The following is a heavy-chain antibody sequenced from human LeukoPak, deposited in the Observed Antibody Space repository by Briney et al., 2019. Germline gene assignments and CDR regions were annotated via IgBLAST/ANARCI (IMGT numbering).Heavy chain of an antibody. CDR2: ISYDGSNK. CDR3: AKLAAAGGWYFDL. Sequence: GGSLRLSCAASGFTFSSYGMHWVRQAPGKGLEWVAVISYDGSNKYYADSVKGRFTISRDNSKNTLYLQMNSLRAEDTAVYYCAKLAAAGGWYFDLWGRGTLVTVSS. CDR1: GFTFSSYG. J-gene: IGHJ2*01. D-gene: IGHD6-13*01. V-gene: IGHV3-30*18.